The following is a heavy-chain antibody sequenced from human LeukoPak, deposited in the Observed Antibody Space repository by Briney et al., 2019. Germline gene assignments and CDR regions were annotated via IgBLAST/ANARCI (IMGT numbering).Heavy chain of an antibody. D-gene: IGHD6-6*01. CDR1: GFTFSSYA. CDR2: ISYDGSNK. Sequence: GRSLRLSCAASGFTFSSYAMHWVRQAPGKGLEWVAVISYDGSNKYYADSVKGRFTISRDNSKNTLYLQMNSLRAEDTAVYYCARDFGSSSISFFFDYWGQGTLVTVSS. CDR3: ARDFGSSSISFFFDY. J-gene: IGHJ4*02. V-gene: IGHV3-30*04.